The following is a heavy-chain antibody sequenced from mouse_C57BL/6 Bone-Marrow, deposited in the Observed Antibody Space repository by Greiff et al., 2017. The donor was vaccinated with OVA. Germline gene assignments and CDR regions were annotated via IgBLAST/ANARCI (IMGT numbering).Heavy chain of an antibody. CDR1: GYTFTDYN. J-gene: IGHJ2*01. Sequence: VQLKQSGPELVKPGASVKMSCKASGYTFTDYNMHWVKQSHGKSLEWIGYINPNNGGTSYNKKFKGKATLTVNKSSSTAYMELRSLRSEDSAVYYCAKTAQALFDYWGQGTTLTVSS. D-gene: IGHD3-2*02. CDR3: AKTAQALFDY. V-gene: IGHV1-22*01. CDR2: INPNNGGT.